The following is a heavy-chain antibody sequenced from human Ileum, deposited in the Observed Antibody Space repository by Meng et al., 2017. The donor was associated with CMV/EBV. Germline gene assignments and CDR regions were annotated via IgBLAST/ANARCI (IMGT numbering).Heavy chain of an antibody. J-gene: IGHJ3*02. Sequence: SRPGLLNRSETLCPLRTLSAGSLLTRFYEWGCIRQHQGKGLEWIASILYKGKNYNNPYLQSRVTISVDTSKNQFSLKLNSLDAADTALYYCARGGGLLRKDAFDIWGQGTMVTVSS. CDR2: ILYKGKN. CDR3: ARGGGLLRKDAFDI. V-gene: IGHV4-39*07. CDR1: AGSLLTRFYE. D-gene: IGHD2/OR15-2a*01.